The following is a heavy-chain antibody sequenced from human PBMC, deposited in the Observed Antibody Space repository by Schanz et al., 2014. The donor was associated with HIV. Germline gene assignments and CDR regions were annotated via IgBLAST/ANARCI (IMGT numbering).Heavy chain of an antibody. V-gene: IGHV3-72*01. CDR2: SRVKSDSYAT. Sequence: EVQLLESGGGLVQAGGSLRLSCAASGFTFKSYAMSWVRQAPGKGLEWVARSRVKSDSYATEYAASVTGRFTISRDDSKNSVYLQMNSLNIEDTAVYYCRGYRFYYGVDFWGQGTTVTVSS. CDR3: RGYRFYYGVDF. D-gene: IGHD5-18*01. J-gene: IGHJ6*02. CDR1: GFTFKSYA.